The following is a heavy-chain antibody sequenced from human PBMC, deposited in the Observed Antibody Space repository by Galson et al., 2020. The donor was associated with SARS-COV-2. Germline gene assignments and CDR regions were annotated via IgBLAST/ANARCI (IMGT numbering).Heavy chain of an antibody. J-gene: IGHJ6*03. V-gene: IGHV3-13*01. CDR2: IGTAGDT. D-gene: IGHD3-10*01. CDR1: GFTFSSYD. CDR3: ARASMVRGVTYYYYYYMDV. Sequence: GESLKISCAASGFTFSSYDMHWVRQATGKGLEWVSAIGTAGDTYYPGSVKGRFTISRENAKNSLYLQMNSLRAGDTAVYYCARASMVRGVTYYYYYYMDVWGKGTTVTVSS.